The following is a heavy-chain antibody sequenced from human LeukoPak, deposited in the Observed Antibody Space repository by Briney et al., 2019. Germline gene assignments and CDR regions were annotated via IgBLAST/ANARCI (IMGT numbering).Heavy chain of an antibody. CDR3: AREGAYYRSSGYRED. J-gene: IGHJ4*02. V-gene: IGHV4-30-4*01. D-gene: IGHD3-22*01. CDR1: GGSISSGDYY. CDR2: IYHSGSP. Sequence: PSETLSLTCTVSGGSISSGDYYWSWIRQPPGKGLEWIGYIYHSGSPYYNPSLKSRVSISVDTSKNQFSLKLSSVSAADTAVYFCAREGAYYRSSGYREDWGQGTLVTVSS.